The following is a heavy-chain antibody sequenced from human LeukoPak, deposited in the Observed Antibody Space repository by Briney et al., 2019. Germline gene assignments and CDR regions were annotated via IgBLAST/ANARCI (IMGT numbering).Heavy chain of an antibody. CDR2: ISSSGSTI. Sequence: KTGGSLRLSCAASGFTFSDYYMSWIRQAPGKGLEWVSYISSSGSTIYYADSVKGRFTISRDNAKNSLYLQMNSLRAEDTAVYYCAREECGGDCYPPHLYYYYYGMDVWGQGTTVTVSS. V-gene: IGHV3-11*01. CDR3: AREECGGDCYPPHLYYYYYGMDV. CDR1: GFTFSDYY. J-gene: IGHJ6*02. D-gene: IGHD2-21*02.